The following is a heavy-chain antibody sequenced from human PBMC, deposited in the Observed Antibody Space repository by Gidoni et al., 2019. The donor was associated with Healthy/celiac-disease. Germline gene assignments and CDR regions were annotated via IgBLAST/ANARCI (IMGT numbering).Heavy chain of an antibody. D-gene: IGHD3-9*01. CDR3: AFTPEVLRYFDWPAEGAFDI. V-gene: IGHV3-23*01. CDR2: ISGSGGST. J-gene: IGHJ3*02. Sequence: EVQLLESGGGLVQPGGSLRLSCAASGFTFSSYAMSWVRQAPGKGLEWVSAISGSGGSTYYADSVKGRFTISRDNSKNTLYLQMNSLRAEDTAVYYCAFTPEVLRYFDWPAEGAFDIWGQGTMVTVSS. CDR1: GFTFSSYA.